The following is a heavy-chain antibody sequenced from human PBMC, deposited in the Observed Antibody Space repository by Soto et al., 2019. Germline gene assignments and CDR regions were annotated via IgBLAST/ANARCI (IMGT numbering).Heavy chain of an antibody. CDR2: IRSKAYGGTT. CDR1: GFTFGDYA. D-gene: IGHD3-22*01. CDR3: TTNYYDSSGYDNWFDP. J-gene: IGHJ5*02. Sequence: HPGGSLRLSCTASGFTFGDYAMSWFRQAPGKGLEWVGFIRSKAYGGTTEYAASVKGRFTISRDDSKSIAYLQMNSLKTEDTAVYYCTTNYYDSSGYDNWFDPWGQGTXVTVSS. V-gene: IGHV3-49*03.